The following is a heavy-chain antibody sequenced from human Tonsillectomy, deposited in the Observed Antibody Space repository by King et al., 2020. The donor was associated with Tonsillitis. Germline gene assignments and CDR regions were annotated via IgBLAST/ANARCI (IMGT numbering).Heavy chain of an antibody. Sequence: QLQESGPGLVKPSETLSLTCSVSGYSISSGYYWGWIRQPPGKGLEWIGNIYHSGSTYYNPSLKSRVTISVDTSKNQFSLKLSSVTAADTAGYYCARVPYQLLSRYFDLWGRGTLITVSS. CDR3: ARVPYQLLSRYFDL. D-gene: IGHD2-2*01. CDR1: GYSISSGYY. V-gene: IGHV4-38-2*02. J-gene: IGHJ2*01. CDR2: IYHSGST.